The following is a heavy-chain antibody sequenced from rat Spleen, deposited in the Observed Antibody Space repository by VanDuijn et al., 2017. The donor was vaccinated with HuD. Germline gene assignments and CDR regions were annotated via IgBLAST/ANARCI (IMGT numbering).Heavy chain of an antibody. Sequence: QVQLKESGPGLVQPSETLSLTCTVSGFSLTSYSVSWVRQPSGKGLEWMGRMRYNGDTSYNSALKSRLSISRDTSKSQVFLKMNSLQTEDTAIYFCARHLREASGVMDVWGQGASVTVSS. V-gene: IGHV2-63*01. CDR2: MRYNGDT. D-gene: IGHD4-3*01. CDR3: ARHLREASGVMDV. J-gene: IGHJ4*01. CDR1: GFSLTSYS.